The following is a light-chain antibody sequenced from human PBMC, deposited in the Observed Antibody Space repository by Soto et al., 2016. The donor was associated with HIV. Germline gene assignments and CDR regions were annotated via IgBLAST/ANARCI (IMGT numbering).Light chain of an antibody. CDR3: QVWDTDSDWV. Sequence: SYELTQPPSVSVAPGKTATFTCGGYNIGSRAVHWYQQKTGQAPVLVVRFDGDRPSAIPERFSVSDSGSAAILTISTVEAGDEADYYCQVWDTDSDWVFGGGTKLTVL. CDR2: FDG. J-gene: IGLJ3*02. V-gene: IGLV3-21*01. CDR1: NIGSRA.